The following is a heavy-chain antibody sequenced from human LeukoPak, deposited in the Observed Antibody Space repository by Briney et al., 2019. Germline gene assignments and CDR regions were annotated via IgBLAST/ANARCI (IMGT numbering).Heavy chain of an antibody. CDR1: GFTVSSNY. V-gene: IGHV3-23*01. D-gene: IGHD3-22*01. CDR2: ISVSGSST. CDR3: AKNHDSNGYHTDDAFDV. Sequence: GGSLRLSCAASGFTVSSNYRSWVRQAPGKGLEWVSVISVSGSSTYYAGSVKGRFTISRDSSKSTLFLQMNSLRAEDTAIYYCAKNHDSNGYHTDDAFDVWGQGTMVTVSS. J-gene: IGHJ3*01.